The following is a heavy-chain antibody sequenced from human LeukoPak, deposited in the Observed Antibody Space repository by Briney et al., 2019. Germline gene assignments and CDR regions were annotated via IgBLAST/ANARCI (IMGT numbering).Heavy chain of an antibody. CDR3: ARALHCSSTSCYSSDWFDP. CDR2: INHSGST. D-gene: IGHD2-2*01. Sequence: SETLSLTCAVYGGSFSGYYWSWIRQPPGKGLEWIGEINHSGSTNYNPSLKSRVTISVDTSKNQFSLKLSSVTAADTAVYYCARALHCSSTSCYSSDWFDPWGQGTLATVSS. V-gene: IGHV4-34*01. J-gene: IGHJ5*02. CDR1: GGSFSGYY.